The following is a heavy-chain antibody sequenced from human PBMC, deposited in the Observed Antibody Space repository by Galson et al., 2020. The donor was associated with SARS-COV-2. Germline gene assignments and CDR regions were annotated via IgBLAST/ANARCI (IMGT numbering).Heavy chain of an antibody. Sequence: GGSLRLSCAASGFTFSNYNMNWVRQAPGKGLEWVSFISSSSSYIYYADSVKGRFTISRDDAKNSLYLQMNSLRAEDTAVYYCARAGRSSSCSGGSWYFSDVWGKGTMVSVSS. CDR1: GFTFSNYN. V-gene: IGHV3-21*01. CDR3: ARAGRSSSCSGGSWYFSDV. CDR2: ISSSSSYI. J-gene: IGHJ6*03. D-gene: IGHD2-15*01.